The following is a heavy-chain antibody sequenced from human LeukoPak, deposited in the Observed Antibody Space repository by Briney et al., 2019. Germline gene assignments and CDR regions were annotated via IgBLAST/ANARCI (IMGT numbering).Heavy chain of an antibody. CDR1: GYTFTGYY. CDR3: ARAIYSYGRDY. V-gene: IGHV1-2*02. D-gene: IGHD5-18*01. J-gene: IGHJ4*02. CDR2: INPNSGGT. Sequence: ASVKVSCKASGYTFTGYYMHWVQQAPGQGLEWMGWINPNSGGTNYAQKFQGRVTMTRDTSISTAYMELSRLRSDDTAVYSCARAIYSYGRDYWGQGTLVTVSS.